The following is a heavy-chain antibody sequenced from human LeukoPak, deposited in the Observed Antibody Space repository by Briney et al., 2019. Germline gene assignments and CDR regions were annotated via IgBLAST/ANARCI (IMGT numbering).Heavy chain of an antibody. J-gene: IGHJ6*03. Sequence: PGGSLRLSCAASGFTFSSYGMHWVRQAPGKGLEWVAVIWYDGSNKYYADSVKGRFTISRDNSKNTLYLQMNSLRAEDTAVYYCAREIVVVPAAISNYYYYYYMDVWGKGITVTVSS. V-gene: IGHV3-33*01. CDR2: IWYDGSNK. CDR3: AREIVVVPAAISNYYYYYYMDV. D-gene: IGHD2-2*01. CDR1: GFTFSSYG.